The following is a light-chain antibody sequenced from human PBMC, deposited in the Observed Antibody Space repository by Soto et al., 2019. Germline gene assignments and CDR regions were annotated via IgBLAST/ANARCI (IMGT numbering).Light chain of an antibody. CDR1: SSDIGAYDY. CDR2: EVN. Sequence: QSALTQPASLSGSPGQSITISCTGTSSDIGAYDYVSWFQQHPGKAPKLIISEVNNRPSGVSNRFSGSKSGNTAYLTISGLQVEDEAEYYCSLYTTDSTYVFGPGTKVTVL. CDR3: SLYTTDSTYV. J-gene: IGLJ1*01. V-gene: IGLV2-14*01.